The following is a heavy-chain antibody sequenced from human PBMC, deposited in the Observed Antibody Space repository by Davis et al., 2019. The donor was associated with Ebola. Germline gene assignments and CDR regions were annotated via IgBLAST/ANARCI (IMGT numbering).Heavy chain of an antibody. Sequence: GESLKISCAASGFTFSSYAMSWVRQAPGKGLEWVSAISGSGGSTYYADSVKGRFTISRDNSKNTLYLQMNSLRAEDTAVYYCAKGFRSGSRQGWFDPWGQGTLVTVSS. D-gene: IGHD1-26*01. V-gene: IGHV3-23*01. CDR2: ISGSGGST. CDR3: AKGFRSGSRQGWFDP. CDR1: GFTFSSYA. J-gene: IGHJ5*02.